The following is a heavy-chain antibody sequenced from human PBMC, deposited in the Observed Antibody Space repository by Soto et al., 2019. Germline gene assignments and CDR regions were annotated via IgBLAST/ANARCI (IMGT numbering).Heavy chain of an antibody. CDR3: ARGGHILTGYYRGSGY. CDR1: GGSISSGAYY. V-gene: IGHV4-30-4*01. D-gene: IGHD3-9*01. CDR2: IYYSGST. J-gene: IGHJ4*02. Sequence: PSETLSVTCTVSGGSISSGAYYWSWVRQPPGKGLEGIGYIYYSGSTYYNPSLKSRVTIPVDTSKNQFSLKLSSVTAADTAVYYCARGGHILTGYYRGSGYWGQGTLVTVSS.